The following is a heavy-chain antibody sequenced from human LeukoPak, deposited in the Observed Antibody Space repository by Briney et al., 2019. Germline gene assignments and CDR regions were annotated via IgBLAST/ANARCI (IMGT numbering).Heavy chain of an antibody. V-gene: IGHV3-7*02. CDR1: GFIFSSYW. Sequence: GGSLRLSCAASGFIFSSYWMSWVRQAPGKGLEWVANIKQGGSEKYYVDSVKGRFTISRDIARKSLYLQMNSLRDEDTAVYYCARGGGRSYSDAFDIWGQGTVVTVSS. J-gene: IGHJ3*02. CDR3: ARGGGRSYSDAFDI. CDR2: IKQGGSEK. D-gene: IGHD1-26*01.